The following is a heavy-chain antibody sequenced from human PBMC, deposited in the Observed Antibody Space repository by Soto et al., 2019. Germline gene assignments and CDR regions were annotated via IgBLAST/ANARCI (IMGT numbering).Heavy chain of an antibody. J-gene: IGHJ3*02. CDR3: ARGLDSPRSRGAFDI. CDR2: INHSGST. CDR1: GGSFSGYY. V-gene: IGHV4-34*01. D-gene: IGHD3-3*01. Sequence: ETLSLTCAVYGGSFSGYYWSWIRQPPGKGLEWIGEINHSGSTNYNPSLKSRVTISVDTSKNQFSLKLSSVTAADTAVYYCARGLDSPRSRGAFDIWGQGTMVTVS.